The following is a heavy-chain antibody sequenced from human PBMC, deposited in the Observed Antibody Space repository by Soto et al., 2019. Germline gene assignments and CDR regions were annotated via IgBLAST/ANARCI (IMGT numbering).Heavy chain of an antibody. CDR1: GFSLSTSGVG. CDR3: AHGIVVVPAAMWYYDSSGYPNAFDI. V-gene: IGHV2-5*02. J-gene: IGHJ3*02. CDR2: IYWDDDK. Sequence: QITLKESGPTLVKPTQTLTLTCTFSGFSLSTSGVGVGWIRQPPGKALEWLALIYWDDDKRYSPSLKSRLTITKDTYKNQVVLTMTNMDPVDTATYYCAHGIVVVPAAMWYYDSSGYPNAFDIWGQGTMVTVSS. D-gene: IGHD2-2*01.